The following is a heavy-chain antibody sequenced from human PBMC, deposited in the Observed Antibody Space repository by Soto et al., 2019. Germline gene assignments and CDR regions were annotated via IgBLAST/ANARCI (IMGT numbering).Heavy chain of an antibody. CDR3: TTYHGDYNFDH. CDR1: GYTPNEVA. D-gene: IGHD4-17*01. CDR2: FDPDEAET. Sequence: GSVKVSRKVFGYTPNEVAMHWGRQAPGKGLEWLGGFDPDEAETIYAQHFQGRVTMTEDTSTDTVYMELSSLRSEDTALYFCTTYHGDYNFDHWGQGTLVTVSS. V-gene: IGHV1-24*01. J-gene: IGHJ5*02.